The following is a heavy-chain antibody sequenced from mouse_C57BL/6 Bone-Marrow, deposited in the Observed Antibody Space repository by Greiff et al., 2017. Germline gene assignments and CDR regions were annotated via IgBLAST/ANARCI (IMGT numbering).Heavy chain of an antibody. CDR2: IHPSDSDT. V-gene: IGHV1-74*01. J-gene: IGHJ1*03. D-gene: IGHD1-1*01. CDR3: AYGSSHWYFDV. CDR1: GYTFTSYW. Sequence: QVQLQQPGAELVKPGASVKVSCKASGYTFTSYWMHWVKQRPGQGLEWIGRIHPSDSDTNYNQKFQGKATLSVDKSSSTAYMQLSSLTSEDSAVYYCAYGSSHWYFDVWDTGTTVTVSS.